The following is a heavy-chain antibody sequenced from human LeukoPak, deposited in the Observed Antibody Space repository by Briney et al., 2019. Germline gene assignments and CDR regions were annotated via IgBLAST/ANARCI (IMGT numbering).Heavy chain of an antibody. D-gene: IGHD5-18*01. CDR1: GGSISSSSYY. V-gene: IGHV4-39*07. CDR3: ATRIQLSMYWFEP. CDR2: IYYSGST. J-gene: IGHJ5*02. Sequence: SETLSLTCTVSGGSISSSSYYWGWIRQPPGKGLEWIGSIYYSGSTYYNPSLKSRVTISVDTSKNQFSLELNSMTAADTAVYYCATRIQLSMYWFEPWGQGTLVTVSS.